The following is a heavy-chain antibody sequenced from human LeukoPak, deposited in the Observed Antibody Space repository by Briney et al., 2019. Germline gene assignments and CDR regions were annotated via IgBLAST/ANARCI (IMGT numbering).Heavy chain of an antibody. CDR2: INPNSGGT. D-gene: IGHD6-13*01. CDR3: AREPPLSIAAAGKDYYYGMDV. J-gene: IGHJ6*02. CDR1: GYTFTGYY. Sequence: GASVKVSCKASGYTFTGYYMHWVRQAPGQGLEWMGWINPNSGGTNYAQKFQGRVTMTRDTSISTAYMELSRLRSDDTAVYYCAREPPLSIAAAGKDYYYGMDVWGQGTTVTVSS. V-gene: IGHV1-2*02.